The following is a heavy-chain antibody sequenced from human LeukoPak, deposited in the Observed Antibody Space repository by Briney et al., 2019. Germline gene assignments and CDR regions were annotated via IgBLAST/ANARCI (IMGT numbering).Heavy chain of an antibody. D-gene: IGHD3-16*02. J-gene: IGHJ4*02. CDR3: ARAGYTISSYRFDY. CDR1: GGSISSYW. V-gene: IGHV4-4*07. CDR2: IYTTGRT. Sequence: PSETLSLNCSVSGGSISSYWWSWIRQPAGKGLEFIGRIYTTGRTNYNPSLKSRVSMSVDTSKNKFSLELRSVTAADTAAYFCARAGYTISSYRFDYWGQGALVTVSS.